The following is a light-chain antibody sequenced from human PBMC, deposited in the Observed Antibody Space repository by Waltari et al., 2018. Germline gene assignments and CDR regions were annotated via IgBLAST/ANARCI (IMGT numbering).Light chain of an antibody. V-gene: IGKV3-20*01. CDR1: QSSSRY. Sequence: SCRTDQSSSRYLAWDQQKPGHAPGLVVYAASSRATGIPDRFSGSGSGTDFSLTISRLEPEDCAVYYCQNHERLPAMFGQGTKVEIK. J-gene: IGKJ1*01. CDR2: AAS. CDR3: QNHERLPAM.